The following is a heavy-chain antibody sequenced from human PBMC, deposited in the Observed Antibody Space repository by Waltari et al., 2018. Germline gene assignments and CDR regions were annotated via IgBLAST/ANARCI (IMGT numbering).Heavy chain of an antibody. V-gene: IGHV4-61*09. Sequence: QVQLQESGPGLVKPSQTLSLTCTVSGGSISSGSSYWSWIRQPAGKGLEWIGYIYTSGSTNYNPSLKSRVTISVDTSKNQFSLKLSSVTAADTAVYYCARGGLTGIDYWGQGTLVTVSS. CDR3: ARGGLTGIDY. CDR2: IYTSGST. CDR1: GGSISSGSSY. J-gene: IGHJ4*02. D-gene: IGHD1-20*01.